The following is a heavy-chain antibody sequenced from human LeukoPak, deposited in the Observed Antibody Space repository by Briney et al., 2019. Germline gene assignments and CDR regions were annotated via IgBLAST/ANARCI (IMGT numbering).Heavy chain of an antibody. CDR2: ISAYNGNT. D-gene: IGHD2-15*01. V-gene: IGHV1-18*01. J-gene: IGHJ4*02. Sequence: WASVKVSCKASGYTFTSYGISWVRQAPGQGLEWMGWISAYNGNTNYAQKLQGRVTMTTDTSTSTAYMELRSLRSDDTAVYYCARENRKYCSGGSRSPIFDYWGQGTLVTVSS. CDR3: ARENRKYCSGGSRSPIFDY. CDR1: GYTFTSYG.